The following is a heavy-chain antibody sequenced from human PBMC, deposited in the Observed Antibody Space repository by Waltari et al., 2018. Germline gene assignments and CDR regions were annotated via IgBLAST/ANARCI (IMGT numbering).Heavy chain of an antibody. J-gene: IGHJ6*01. D-gene: IGHD6-13*01. CDR1: DYSIISGYF. Sequence: VHLQESGPGLVKPSETLSLTCGVSDYSIISGYFWGWIRQPPGKGLEWIGSWYRSGSTYYNPSLQSRVTISADTSKNQFSLNLTSVTAADTAVYYCARVSSSWYLGDYFYYGVDVWGQGATVTVSS. CDR2: WYRSGST. CDR3: ARVSSSWYLGDYFYYGVDV. V-gene: IGHV4-38-2*01.